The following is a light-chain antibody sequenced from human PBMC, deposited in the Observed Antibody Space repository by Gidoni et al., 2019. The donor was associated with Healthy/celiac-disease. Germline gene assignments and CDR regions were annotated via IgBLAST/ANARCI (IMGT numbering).Light chain of an antibody. V-gene: IGKV4-1*01. CDR1: QSVLYSSNNQNY. J-gene: IGKJ3*01. CDR2: WAS. Sequence: IGMTQARDSRAVSLGERATINCKSSQSVLYSSNNQNYLAWYQQKPGQPPKLLIYWASTRESGVPDRFSGSGSGTDFTLTISSLQAEDVAVYYCQQYYSTPLTFGPGTKVDIK. CDR3: QQYYSTPLT.